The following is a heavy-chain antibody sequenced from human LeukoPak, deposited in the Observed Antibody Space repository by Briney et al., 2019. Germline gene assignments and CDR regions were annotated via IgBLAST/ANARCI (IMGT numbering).Heavy chain of an antibody. Sequence: PSETLSLTCTVSGGSISSSSYYWGWIRQPPGKGLEWIGSFNHGGNTYYNPSLKSRVTISGDTYKKQFSLKLSSVTAADTAVYYCATDRDLRWFYFWGQGALVTVSS. J-gene: IGHJ4*02. CDR3: ATDRDLRWFYF. V-gene: IGHV4-39*07. CDR2: FNHGGNT. CDR1: GGSISSSSYY. D-gene: IGHD2-21*01.